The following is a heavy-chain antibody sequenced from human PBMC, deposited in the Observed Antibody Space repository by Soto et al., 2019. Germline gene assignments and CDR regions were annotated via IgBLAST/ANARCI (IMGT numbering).Heavy chain of an antibody. CDR1: GFTFSNYW. D-gene: IGHD5-18*01. CDR2: DNSAGSQS. CDR3: ATGGYSYGWGY. J-gene: IGHJ4*02. V-gene: IGHV3-74*01. Sequence: EVQLVESGGGLVQPGGSLRLSCVGSGFTFSNYWMHWVRQVPGKGPVWVSRDNSAGSQSSYAGFVKGRFTVSRDNAKNTLYLEMNSLSADDTAVYYCATGGYSYGWGYWGQGTLVTVSS.